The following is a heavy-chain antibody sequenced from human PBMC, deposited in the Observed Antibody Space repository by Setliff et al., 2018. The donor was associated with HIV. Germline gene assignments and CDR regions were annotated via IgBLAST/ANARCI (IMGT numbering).Heavy chain of an antibody. V-gene: IGHV3-30*04. CDR1: GFIFSSYS. J-gene: IGHJ4*02. Sequence: LRLSCTASGFIFSSYSMHWVRQAPGKGLEWVGLISDDGSTEYYADSVKGRITISRDNSKNTLYLQMNSLRPEDTAVYYCARVPYSSGYWGQGTLVTVSS. D-gene: IGHD6-19*01. CDR2: ISDDGSTE. CDR3: ARVPYSSGY.